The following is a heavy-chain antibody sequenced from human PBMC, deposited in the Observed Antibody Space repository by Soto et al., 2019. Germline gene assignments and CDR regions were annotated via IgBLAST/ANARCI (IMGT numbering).Heavy chain of an antibody. V-gene: IGHV4-30-4*01. CDR1: GGSISSGDYY. CDR3: AREEKDWFDP. Sequence: SETLSLTCTVSGGSISSGDYYWSWIRQPPGKGLEWIGYIYYSGSTEYNPSLKSRLTISVDTSKNQFSLRLSSVTAADTAVYYCAREEKDWFDPWGQGTLVTVSS. CDR2: IYYSGST. J-gene: IGHJ5*02.